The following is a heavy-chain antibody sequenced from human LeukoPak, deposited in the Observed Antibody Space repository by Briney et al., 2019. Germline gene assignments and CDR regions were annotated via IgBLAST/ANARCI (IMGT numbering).Heavy chain of an antibody. V-gene: IGHV1-2*02. CDR3: ARGGSYLWHAFDI. J-gene: IGHJ3*02. D-gene: IGHD1-26*01. CDR2: INSNSGGT. Sequence: GASVKVSCKASGYTFTGYYMHWVRQAPGQGLEWMGWINSNSGGTNYAQKFQGRVTMTRDTSISTAYMELSRLRSDDTAVYYCARGGSYLWHAFDIWGQGTMVTVSS. CDR1: GYTFTGYY.